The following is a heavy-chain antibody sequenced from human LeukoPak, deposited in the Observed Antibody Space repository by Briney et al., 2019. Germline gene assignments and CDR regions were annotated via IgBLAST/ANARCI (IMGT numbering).Heavy chain of an antibody. D-gene: IGHD3-22*01. CDR3: TRDESSRDGSGGYHY. CDR1: SASVTSHH. J-gene: IGHJ4*02. CDR2: VHFSGST. V-gene: IGHV4-4*07. Sequence: SETLSLTCAVSSASVTSHHWAWIRQPAGKGLQWVGRVHFSGSTNYNPSLRSRVAISLAKSKNEVSLTLKSVSAADTAVYYCTRDESSRDGSGGYHYWGRGVLVTVSS.